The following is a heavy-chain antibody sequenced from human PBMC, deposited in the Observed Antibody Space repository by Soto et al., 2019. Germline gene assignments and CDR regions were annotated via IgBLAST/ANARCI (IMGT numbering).Heavy chain of an antibody. V-gene: IGHV4-59*11. D-gene: IGHD1-26*01. J-gene: IGHJ6*02. CDR2: FYYRGST. Sequence: SETLSLTCTVSGGSISSHYWSWVRQAPGKGREWIGHFYYRGSTSYNPSLRSRSTISVDTSNNQFSLKLNSVTTADTAVYYRARDGREGSGMDVWGQGSKVTVSS. CDR1: GGSISSHY. CDR3: ARDGREGSGMDV.